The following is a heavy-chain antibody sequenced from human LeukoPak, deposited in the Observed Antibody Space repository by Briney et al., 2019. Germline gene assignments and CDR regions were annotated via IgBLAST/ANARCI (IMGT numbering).Heavy chain of an antibody. CDR2: IASDGSST. CDR1: GFTVSSNY. V-gene: IGHV3-74*01. J-gene: IGHJ4*02. CDR3: ARGRPHGNDY. D-gene: IGHD4-23*01. Sequence: GGSLRLSCAASGFTVSSNYMSWVRQAPGKGLVWVSRIASDGSSTTYADSMKGRFSISRDNAKNTLYLQMNSLRVEDTAVYYCARGRPHGNDYWGQGTLVTVSS.